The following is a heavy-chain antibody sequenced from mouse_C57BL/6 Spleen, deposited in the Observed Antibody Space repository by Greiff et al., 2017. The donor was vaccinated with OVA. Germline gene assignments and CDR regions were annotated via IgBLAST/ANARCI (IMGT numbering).Heavy chain of an antibody. CDR1: GYAFTNYL. Sequence: QVQLQQSGAELVRPGTSVKVSCKASGYAFTNYLIEWVKQRPGQGLEWIGVLNPGSGGPTYTEKFKGKATLTAAQSSRTAYMQLRRLPSEDAAVYFCARSADYCGSSNYAMDYWGQGTSVTVSS. D-gene: IGHD1-1*01. CDR2: LNPGSGGP. J-gene: IGHJ4*01. CDR3: ARSADYCGSSNYAMDY. V-gene: IGHV1-54*01.